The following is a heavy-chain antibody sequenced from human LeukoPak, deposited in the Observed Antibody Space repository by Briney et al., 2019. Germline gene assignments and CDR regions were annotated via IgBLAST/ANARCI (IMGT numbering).Heavy chain of an antibody. J-gene: IGHJ6*02. Sequence: ASVKVSCKASGYTFTSYAMNWVRQAPGQGLEWMGWINTNTGNPTYAQGFTGRFVFSLDTSVSTAYLQIGSLKAEDTAVYYCAREPLSSSWSYYYYYGMDVWGQGTTVTVSS. D-gene: IGHD6-13*01. CDR3: AREPLSSSWSYYYYYGMDV. CDR1: GYTFTSYA. CDR2: INTNTGNP. V-gene: IGHV7-4-1*01.